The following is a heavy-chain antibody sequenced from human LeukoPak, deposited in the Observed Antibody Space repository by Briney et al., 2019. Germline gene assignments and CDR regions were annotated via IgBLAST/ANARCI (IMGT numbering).Heavy chain of an antibody. D-gene: IGHD3-16*01. CDR2: INTRNGNA. CDR1: GYTFTTYE. Sequence: ASVRVSRTQSGYTFTTYETLWVRQAPGQGLEWMGWINTRNGNANYAHQLQGRVTMTTDTSTSTSYMELASLRFDDTAIYYCARNHLGLGLWGQGTLVTVSS. CDR3: ARNHLGLGL. V-gene: IGHV1-18*01. J-gene: IGHJ4*02.